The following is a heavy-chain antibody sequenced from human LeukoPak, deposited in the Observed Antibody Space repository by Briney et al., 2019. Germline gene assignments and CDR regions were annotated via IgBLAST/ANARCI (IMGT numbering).Heavy chain of an antibody. CDR2: INHSGST. CDR3: ASQPGGVTNFFDY. V-gene: IGHV4-34*01. Sequence: SETLSLTCAVYGGSFSGYYWSWIRQPPGKVLEWIGEINHSGSTNYNPSLKSRVTISVDTSKNHFSLKLSSVTAADTAVYYCASQPGGVTNFFDYWGQGTLVTVSS. J-gene: IGHJ4*02. D-gene: IGHD2-21*02. CDR1: GGSFSGYY.